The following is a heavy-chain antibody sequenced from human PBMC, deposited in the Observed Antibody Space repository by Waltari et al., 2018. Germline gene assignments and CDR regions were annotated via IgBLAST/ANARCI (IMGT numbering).Heavy chain of an antibody. CDR3: AKGDSSGYYYAVDY. V-gene: IGHV3-9*01. Sequence: EVQLVESGGGLVQPGRSLRLSCAASGFTFDDYAMLWVRQAPGKGLGWVSGISWNSGSIGYADSVKGRFTISRDNAKNSLYLQMNSLRAEDTALYYCAKGDSSGYYYAVDYWGQGTLVTVSS. D-gene: IGHD3-22*01. CDR1: GFTFDDYA. CDR2: ISWNSGSI. J-gene: IGHJ4*02.